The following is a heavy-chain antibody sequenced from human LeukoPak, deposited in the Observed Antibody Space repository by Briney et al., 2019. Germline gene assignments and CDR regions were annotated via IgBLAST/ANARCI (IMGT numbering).Heavy chain of an antibody. D-gene: IGHD2-2*01. J-gene: IGHJ6*02. V-gene: IGHV1-8*01. CDR1: GYTFTTYD. CDR3: ARVPAGDYYYGMDV. CDR2: MNPNSANT. Sequence: ASVEVSCKASGYTFTTYDINWVRQATGQGLEWMGWMNPNSANTGYAQKFQGRVTMTRNTSISTAYMELSSPRSEDTAVYYCARVPAGDYYYGMDVWGQGTTVTASS.